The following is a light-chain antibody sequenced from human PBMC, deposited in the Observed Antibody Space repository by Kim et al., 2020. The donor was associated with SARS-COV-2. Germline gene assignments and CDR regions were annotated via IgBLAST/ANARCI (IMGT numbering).Light chain of an antibody. V-gene: IGLV2-14*04. J-gene: IGLJ1*01. CDR2: DVT. CDR1: SSDVGGYNI. Sequence: GQSITISCTGTSSDVGGYNIVSWFQQHPGKAPKLMIYDVTERPSGVSNRFSGSKSGNTASLTISGLQAEDEADYYCSSYTSSTTYVFGTGTKVTVL. CDR3: SSYTSSTTYV.